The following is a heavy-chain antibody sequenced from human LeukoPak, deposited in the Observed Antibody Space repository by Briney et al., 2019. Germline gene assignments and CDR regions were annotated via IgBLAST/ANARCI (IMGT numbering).Heavy chain of an antibody. D-gene: IGHD3-9*01. J-gene: IGHJ4*02. CDR1: GGSISSGSYY. V-gene: IGHV4-61*02. CDR3: ARGDAYYDILTGYYPFGPFDY. Sequence: PSETLSLTCTVSGGSISSGSYYWSWILQPAGRGLEWIGRIYTSGGTNCNPSLKSRVTISVDTSKNQFSLKLSSVTAADTAVYYCARGDAYYDILTGYYPFGPFDYWGQGTLVTVSS. CDR2: IYTSGGT.